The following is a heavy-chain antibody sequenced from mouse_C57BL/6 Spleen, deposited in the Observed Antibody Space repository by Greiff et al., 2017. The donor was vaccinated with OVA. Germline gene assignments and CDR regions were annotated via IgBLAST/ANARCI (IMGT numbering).Heavy chain of an antibody. J-gene: IGHJ3*01. CDR3: ARRHYGSSYGLCAY. CDR1: GYTFTSYW. Sequence: QVQLQQPGAELVMPGASVKLSCKASGYTFTSYWMHWVKQRPGQGLEWIGEIDPSDSYTNYNHKFKGKSTLTVDKSSSTAYMQLSSLTSEDSAVYYGARRHYGSSYGLCAYWGQGTLVTVSA. V-gene: IGHV1-69*01. CDR2: IDPSDSYT. D-gene: IGHD1-1*01.